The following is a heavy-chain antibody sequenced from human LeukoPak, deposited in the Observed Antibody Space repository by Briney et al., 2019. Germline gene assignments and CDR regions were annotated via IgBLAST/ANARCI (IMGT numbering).Heavy chain of an antibody. CDR3: ARASYYYYCSGYPGYYFDY. CDR1: GYTFTDYY. D-gene: IGHD3-22*01. V-gene: IGHV1-2*02. CDR2: INPNSGGT. Sequence: ASVKVSCKASGYTFTDYYMHWVRQASGQGLEWMGWINPNSGGTNYAQKFQGRVTMTRDTSISTAYMELSRLRSDDTAVYYCARASYYYYCSGYPGYYFDYWGQGTLVTVSS. J-gene: IGHJ4*02.